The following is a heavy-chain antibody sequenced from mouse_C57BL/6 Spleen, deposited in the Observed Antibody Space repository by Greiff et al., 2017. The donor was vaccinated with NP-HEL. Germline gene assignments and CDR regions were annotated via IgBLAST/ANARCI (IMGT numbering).Heavy chain of an antibody. CDR3: ARSTFTTVVDWYFDV. CDR1: GYAFSSSW. D-gene: IGHD1-1*01. J-gene: IGHJ1*03. Sequence: QVQLQQSGPELVKPGASVKISCKASGYAFSSSWMNWVKQRPGKGLEWIGRIYPGDGDTNYNGKFKGKATLTADKSSSTAYMQLSSLTSEDSAVYFCARSTFTTVVDWYFDVWGTGTTVTVSS. V-gene: IGHV1-82*01. CDR2: IYPGDGDT.